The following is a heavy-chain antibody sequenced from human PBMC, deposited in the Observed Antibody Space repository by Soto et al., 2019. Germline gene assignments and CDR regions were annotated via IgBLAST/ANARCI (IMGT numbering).Heavy chain of an antibody. J-gene: IGHJ4*02. Sequence: SVKVSCKVSGSRFSNYVISWVRQAPGHGLEWLGRIIPIFNSTKYAQNFQGRVTITADKSTSTASLELSSLRSDDTAVYFCAREGRGKKAGYNGLVSLGYWGQGTLVTVSS. CDR2: IIPIFNST. V-gene: IGHV1-69*06. CDR3: AREGRGKKAGYNGLVSLGY. D-gene: IGHD2-2*02. CDR1: GSRFSNYV.